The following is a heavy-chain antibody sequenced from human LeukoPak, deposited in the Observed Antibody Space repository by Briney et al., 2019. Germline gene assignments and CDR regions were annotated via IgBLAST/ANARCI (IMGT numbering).Heavy chain of an antibody. J-gene: IGHJ4*02. V-gene: IGHV1-69*05. CDR3: ASAVSVKGGYFDY. CDR1: GGTFSSYA. CDR2: IIPIFGTA. Sequence: ASVKVSCKASGGTFSSYAISWVRQAPGQGLEWMGRIIPIFGTANYAQKFQGRVTITTDESTSTAYMELSSLRSEDTAVYYCASAVSVKGGYFDYWGQGTLVTVSS. D-gene: IGHD2/OR15-2a*01.